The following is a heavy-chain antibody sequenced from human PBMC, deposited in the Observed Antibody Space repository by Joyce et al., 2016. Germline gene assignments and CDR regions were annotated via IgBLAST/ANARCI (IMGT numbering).Heavy chain of an antibody. V-gene: IGHV1-3*01. Sequence: QVQLAQSGAEVKMLGAAVKISCKGFGYTFNSTAIHWLRQAPGQRPEWGGWINACNHITQFSQKFEGRVAITLDTSTSTAYMELSSLTVEGTAIYYYAREGEASVSYLMDVWGQGTTVTVTS. D-gene: IGHD1-26*01. J-gene: IGHJ6*02. CDR2: INACNHIT. CDR3: AREGEASVSYLMDV. CDR1: GYTFNSTA.